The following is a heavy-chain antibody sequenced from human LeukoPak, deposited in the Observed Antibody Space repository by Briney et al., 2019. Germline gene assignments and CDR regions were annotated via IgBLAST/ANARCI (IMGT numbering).Heavy chain of an antibody. CDR2: IFWDDNE. D-gene: IGHD2-21*02. J-gene: IGHJ5*01. Sequence: ESGPTLVNPTQTLTLTCTFSGFSLRTGGMGVGWIRQPPGKALEWLAFIFWDDNEHYSLSLKNRLTITKDTSKNQVILTMTNMDPVDTATYYCSHRHNLGVTGPVVTFDSWGQGTLVTVSS. CDR3: SHRHNLGVTGPVVTFDS. CDR1: GFSLRTGGMG. V-gene: IGHV2-5*02.